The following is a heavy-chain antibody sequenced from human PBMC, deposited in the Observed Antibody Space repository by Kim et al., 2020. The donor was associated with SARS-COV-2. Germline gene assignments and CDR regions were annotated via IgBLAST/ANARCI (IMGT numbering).Heavy chain of an antibody. D-gene: IGHD3-10*01. CDR3: ARDGYYYGSGSYYPSLDY. J-gene: IGHJ4*02. V-gene: IGHV1-3*01. CDR1: GYTFTSYA. CDR2: INAGNGNT. Sequence: ASVKVSCKASGYTFTSYAMHWVRQAPGQRLEWMGWINAGNGNTKYSQKFQGRVTITRDTSASTAYMELRSLRSEDTAVYYCARDGYYYGSGSYYPSLDYWGQGTLVTVSS.